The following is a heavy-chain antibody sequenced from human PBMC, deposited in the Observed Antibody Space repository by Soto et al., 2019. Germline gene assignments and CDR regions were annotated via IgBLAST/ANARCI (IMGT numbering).Heavy chain of an antibody. CDR3: ARPFGALYYYYGMDV. D-gene: IGHD3-10*01. CDR2: IIPIFGTA. J-gene: IGHJ6*02. V-gene: IGHV1-69*13. CDR1: GGTFSSYA. Sequence: GASVKVSCKASGGTFSSYAISWVRQAPGQGLEWMGGIIPIFGTANYAQKFQGRVTITADESTSTAYMELSSLRSEDTAVYYCARPFGALYYYYGMDVWGQGTTVTVSS.